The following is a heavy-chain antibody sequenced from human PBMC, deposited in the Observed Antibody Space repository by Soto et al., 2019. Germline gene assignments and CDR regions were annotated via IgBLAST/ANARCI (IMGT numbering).Heavy chain of an antibody. CDR2: MNPNSGNT. J-gene: IGHJ4*02. CDR3: ARGRGSSWYYQEEPDT. CDR1: GYTFTSYD. Sequence: ASVKVSCKASGYTFTSYDINWVRQATGQGLEWMGWMNPNSGNTGYAQKFQGGVTMTRNTSISTAYMELSSLRSEDTAVYYCARGRGSSWYYQEEPDTWGQGTLVTVSS. D-gene: IGHD6-13*01. V-gene: IGHV1-8*01.